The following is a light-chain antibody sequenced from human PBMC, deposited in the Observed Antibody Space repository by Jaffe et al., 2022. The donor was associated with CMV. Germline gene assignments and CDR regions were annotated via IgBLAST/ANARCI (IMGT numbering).Light chain of an antibody. J-gene: IGKJ1*01. CDR2: AAS. V-gene: IGKV1-39*01. Sequence: DIQMTQSPSSLSASVGDRVTITCRASQNIGSLLNWYQQKQGRAPKLLISAASTLHSEIPSRFSGSGSGTDFTLTISSLQPEDFATYYCQQSYSVPSFGQGTKVDFK. CDR3: QQSYSVPS. CDR1: QNIGSL.